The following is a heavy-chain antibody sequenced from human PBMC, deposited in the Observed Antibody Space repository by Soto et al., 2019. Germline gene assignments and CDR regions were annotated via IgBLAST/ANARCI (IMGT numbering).Heavy chain of an antibody. V-gene: IGHV3-23*01. Sequence: EVQLLESGGGLVQPGGSLRLSCAASGFTFSSYAMSWVRQAPGKGLEWVSAISGSGGSTYYADSVKGRVTISRDNSKNTLYLQMNSLRAEDTAVYYCAKDRAYCSGGSCYSGPFDYWGQGTLVTVSS. CDR1: GFTFSSYA. J-gene: IGHJ4*02. CDR3: AKDRAYCSGGSCYSGPFDY. D-gene: IGHD2-15*01. CDR2: ISGSGGST.